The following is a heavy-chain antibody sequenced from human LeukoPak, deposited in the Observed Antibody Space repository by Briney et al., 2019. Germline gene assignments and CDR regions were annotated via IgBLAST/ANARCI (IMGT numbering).Heavy chain of an antibody. Sequence: GESLKISCKGSGYSFTSYWISWVRQMPGKGLEWMGRIDPSDSYTNYSPSFQGHVTISVDKSISTAFLQWSSLKASDTAMYYCAGSVEGATPYYFDYWGQGTLVTVSS. CDR1: GYSFTSYW. CDR2: IDPSDSYT. CDR3: AGSVEGATPYYFDY. J-gene: IGHJ4*02. V-gene: IGHV5-10-1*01. D-gene: IGHD1-26*01.